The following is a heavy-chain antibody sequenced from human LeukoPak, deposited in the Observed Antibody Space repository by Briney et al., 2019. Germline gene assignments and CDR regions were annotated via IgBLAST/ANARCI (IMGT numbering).Heavy chain of an antibody. CDR1: GGSISSGDYY. J-gene: IGHJ6*02. Sequence: SETLSLTCTVSGGSISSGDYYWGWIRQPPGKDLEWIGYIYYSGSTYYNPSLNSRVTISVYTSNNHFSLKLSPVTDADTAVYYCARGFQRKYGPQYGMDVWGQGTTVIVYS. D-gene: IGHD2-2*01. CDR3: ARGFQRKYGPQYGMDV. V-gene: IGHV4-30-4*01. CDR2: IYYSGST.